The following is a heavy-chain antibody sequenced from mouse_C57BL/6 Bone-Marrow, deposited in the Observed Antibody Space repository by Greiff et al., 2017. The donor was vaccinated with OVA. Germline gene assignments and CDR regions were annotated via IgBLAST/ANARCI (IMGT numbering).Heavy chain of an antibody. CDR2: IDPSDCYT. V-gene: IGHV1-50*01. D-gene: IGHD1-1*01. CDR1: GYTFTSYW. J-gene: IGHJ4*01. Sequence: QVQLQQPGAELVKPGASVKLSCKASGYTFTSYWMQWVKQRPGQGLEWIGEIDPSDCYTNYNQKFKGKATMTVDTSSSTAYMQLSSLTSEDSAVYYCARGITTVVAHYYAMDYWGQGTSVTVSS. CDR3: ARGITTVVAHYYAMDY.